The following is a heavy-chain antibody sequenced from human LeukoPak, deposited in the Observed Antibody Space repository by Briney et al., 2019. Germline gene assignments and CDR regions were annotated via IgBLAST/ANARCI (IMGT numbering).Heavy chain of an antibody. J-gene: IGHJ4*02. CDR2: IYYSGNT. D-gene: IGHD1-26*01. Sequence: SETLSLTCTVSGGSITSYYWSWIRQPPGKGLEWIGYIYYSGNTNYNPSLKSRVTISVDTSKNQFSLKLSSVTAADTAVYYCARGQTIVGATGDFWGQGTLVTVSS. CDR1: GGSITSYY. V-gene: IGHV4-59*12. CDR3: ARGQTIVGATGDF.